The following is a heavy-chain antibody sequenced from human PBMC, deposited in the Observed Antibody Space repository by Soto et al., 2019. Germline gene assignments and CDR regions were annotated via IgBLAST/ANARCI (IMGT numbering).Heavy chain of an antibody. D-gene: IGHD7-27*01. J-gene: IGHJ3*02. CDR3: ARGRANWGYGAFDI. V-gene: IGHV4-34*01. Sequence: ETLSLTCAVYGGSFSGYYWSWIRQPPGKGLEWIGEINHSGSTNYNPSLKSRVTISVDTSKNQFSLKLSSVTAADTAVYYCARGRANWGYGAFDIWGQGTMVTVSS. CDR1: GGSFSGYY. CDR2: INHSGST.